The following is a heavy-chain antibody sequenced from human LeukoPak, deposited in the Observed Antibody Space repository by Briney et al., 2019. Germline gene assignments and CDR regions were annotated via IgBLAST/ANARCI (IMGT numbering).Heavy chain of an antibody. V-gene: IGHV3-23*01. CDR2: ISGSGGST. CDR1: GFTFSSYA. D-gene: IGHD2-8*01. J-gene: IGHJ4*02. Sequence: GGSLRLSCAASGFTFSSYAMSWVRQAPGKGLEWVSAISGSGGSTYYADSVEGRFTISRDNSKNTLYLQMNSLRAEDTAVYYCARDSPWSVRYFDYWGQGTLVTVSS. CDR3: ARDSPWSVRYFDY.